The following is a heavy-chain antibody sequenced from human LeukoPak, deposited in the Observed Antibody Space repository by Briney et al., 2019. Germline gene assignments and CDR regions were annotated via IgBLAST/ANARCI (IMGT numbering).Heavy chain of an antibody. CDR3: ARFGGPHALDI. CDR2: FYYSGST. J-gene: IGHJ3*02. D-gene: IGHD3-3*01. V-gene: IGHV4-39*02. CDR1: GGSISSSSYY. Sequence: SETLSLTCTVSGGSISSSSYYWGWIRQPPGKGLEWIGNFYYSGSTYYNPSLKSRVTISVDTSKNHFSLTLSSVTAADTAVYYCARFGGPHALDIWGQGTMVTVSS.